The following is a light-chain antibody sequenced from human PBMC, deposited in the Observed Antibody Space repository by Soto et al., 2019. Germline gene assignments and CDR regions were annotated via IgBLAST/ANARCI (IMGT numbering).Light chain of an antibody. CDR3: QQYQNWKT. V-gene: IGKV3-15*01. J-gene: IGKJ1*01. Sequence: EIVMTQSPATLSVSPGERATLSCRASQSVSRKLAWYQQKPGQAPRLLISEISTMATGIPARFSGSGSGTEFTLTISSLQSEDFAVYYCQQYQNWKTFGQGTKVEIK. CDR1: QSVSRK. CDR2: EIS.